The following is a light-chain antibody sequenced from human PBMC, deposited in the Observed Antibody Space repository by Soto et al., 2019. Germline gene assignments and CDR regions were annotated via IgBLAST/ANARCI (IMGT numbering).Light chain of an antibody. CDR1: QGISNY. Sequence: DIQMTQSPSSLSASVGDRVTITCRASQGISNYLAWWQQKPGKVPKLLIYAASTLQSGVPPGFSGSGSGTDFTLTSSSLQPEDVSSYYCEKSNSAPRTFGQGTKVEIK. V-gene: IGKV1-27*01. CDR3: EKSNSAPRT. J-gene: IGKJ1*01. CDR2: AAS.